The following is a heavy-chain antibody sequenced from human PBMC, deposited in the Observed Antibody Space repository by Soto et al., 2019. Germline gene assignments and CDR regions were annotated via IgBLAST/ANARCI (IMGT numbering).Heavy chain of an antibody. Sequence: GGSLRLSCAASGFTFSSYGMHWVRQAPGKGLEWVAVIWYDGSNKYYADSVKGRFTISRDNSKNTLYLQMNSLRAEDTAVYYCARGPGVVVTAILLHTFDYWGQGTLVTVSS. CDR2: IWYDGSNK. CDR3: ARGPGVVVTAILLHTFDY. V-gene: IGHV3-33*01. D-gene: IGHD2-21*02. J-gene: IGHJ4*02. CDR1: GFTFSSYG.